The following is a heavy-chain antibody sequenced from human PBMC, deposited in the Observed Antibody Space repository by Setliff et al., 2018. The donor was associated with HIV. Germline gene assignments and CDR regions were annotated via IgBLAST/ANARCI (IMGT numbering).Heavy chain of an antibody. CDR3: ARVPRIKTLRNAFDI. J-gene: IGHJ3*02. V-gene: IGHV4-31*03. D-gene: IGHD3-10*01. Sequence: SETLSLTCTVSGGSISGGGYYWSWIRQHPGKGLDWIGNIYYIGNTDYNPSLKSRVTISIDTSKNQFSLKLSSVTAADTAIYYCARVPRIKTLRNAFDIWGQGTMVTVSS. CDR1: GGSISGGGYY. CDR2: IYYIGNT.